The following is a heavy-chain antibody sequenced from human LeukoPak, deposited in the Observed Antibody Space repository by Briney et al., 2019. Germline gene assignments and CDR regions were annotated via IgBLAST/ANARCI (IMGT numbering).Heavy chain of an antibody. V-gene: IGHV3-9*01. J-gene: IGHJ6*03. CDR2: ISWNSGSI. CDR1: GFTFDDYA. D-gene: IGHD3-22*01. Sequence: GGSLRLSCVASGFTFDDYAMHWVRQAPGKGLEWVSGISWNSGSIGYADSVKGRFTISRDNAKNSLYLQMNSLRAEDTALYYCARGPSTYYYDSSGYSYYYYMDVWGKGTTVTISS. CDR3: ARGPSTYYYDSSGYSYYYYMDV.